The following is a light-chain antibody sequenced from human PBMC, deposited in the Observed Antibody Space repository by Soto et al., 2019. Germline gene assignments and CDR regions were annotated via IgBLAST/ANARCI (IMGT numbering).Light chain of an antibody. V-gene: IGLV2-14*01. J-gene: IGLJ2*01. CDR3: SSYTDSGSFVV. Sequence: QSALTQPASLSGSPGQSITISCTGSSSDVATYNYVSWYQQHPGKAPKLIIYEVRNRPSGVSDRFSGSKSDNTASLTISGLQADDAAEYHCSSYTDSGSFVVFGGGTQLTV. CDR2: EVR. CDR1: SSDVATYNY.